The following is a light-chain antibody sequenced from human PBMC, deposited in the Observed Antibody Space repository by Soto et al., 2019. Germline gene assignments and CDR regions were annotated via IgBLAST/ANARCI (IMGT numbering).Light chain of an antibody. V-gene: IGKV3-11*01. CDR1: QNINNY. CDR2: DAS. J-gene: IGKJ4*01. Sequence: EIVLTQSPATLSLSPGDTATLSCRASQNINNYLAWYQQKPGQAPRLLTYDASNRATGIPQRFSGRGSGTDFTLTISSLEPEDFAVYYCQQRTDWPPLTFGGGTNVEVK. CDR3: QQRTDWPPLT.